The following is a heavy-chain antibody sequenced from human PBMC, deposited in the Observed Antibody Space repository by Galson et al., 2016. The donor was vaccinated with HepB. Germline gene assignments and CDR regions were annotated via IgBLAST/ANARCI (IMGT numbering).Heavy chain of an antibody. CDR1: GGSITDYR. Sequence: SETLSLTCSVSGGSITDYRWSWIRQPPGKGLEWIGYIYGSGSTNYNPSLKSRVTLSVDPSKNQFSLKLSSVTAADTAVYYCARSGSYYIFDFWGQGTLVTVSS. J-gene: IGHJ4*02. CDR3: ARSGSYYIFDF. CDR2: IYGSGST. V-gene: IGHV4-59*01. D-gene: IGHD1-26*01.